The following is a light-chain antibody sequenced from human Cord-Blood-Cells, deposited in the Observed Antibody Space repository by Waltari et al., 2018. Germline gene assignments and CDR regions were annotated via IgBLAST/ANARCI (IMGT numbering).Light chain of an antibody. CDR3: QQYNNWPRT. J-gene: IGKJ2*01. CDR1: QSVSSN. Sequence: EIVMTQSPATLSVSPWVRATLSCRASQSVSSNLAWYQQKPGQAPRLLIYGASTRATVIHGRFSGSGSGTDFTLTISILQSEDFAVYYFQQYNNWPRTFGQGTKLEIK. CDR2: GAS. V-gene: IGKV3-15*01.